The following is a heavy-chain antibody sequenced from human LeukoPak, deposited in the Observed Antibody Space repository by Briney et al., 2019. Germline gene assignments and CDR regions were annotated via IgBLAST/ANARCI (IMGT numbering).Heavy chain of an antibody. J-gene: IGHJ4*02. V-gene: IGHV4-59*01. Sequence: SETLSLTCTVSGGSISSYYWSWIRQPPGKGLEWIGYIYYSGSTNYNPSLKSRVTISVDTSKNQFSLKLSSVTAADTAVYYCASQDSSGYYPSPYFNYWGQGTLVTVSS. CDR1: GGSISSYY. CDR3: ASQDSSGYYPSPYFNY. CDR2: IYYSGST. D-gene: IGHD3-22*01.